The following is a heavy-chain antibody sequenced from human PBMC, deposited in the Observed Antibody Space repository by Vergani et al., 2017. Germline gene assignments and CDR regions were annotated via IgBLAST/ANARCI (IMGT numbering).Heavy chain of an antibody. CDR3: ARARYYYDSSGYYYRWYYYYGMDV. CDR1: GFTFSDYY. CDR2: ISSSSSYT. V-gene: IGHV3-11*05. J-gene: IGHJ6*02. Sequence: QVQLVESGGGLVKPGGSLRLSCAASGFTFSDYYMSWIRQAPGKGLEWVSYISSSSSYTNYADSVKGRFTISRDNAKNSLYLQMNSLRAEDTAVYYCARARYYYDSSGYYYRWYYYYGMDVWGQGTTVTVSS. D-gene: IGHD3-22*01.